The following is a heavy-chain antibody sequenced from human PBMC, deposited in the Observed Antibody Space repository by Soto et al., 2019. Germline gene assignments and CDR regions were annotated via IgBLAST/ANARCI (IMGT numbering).Heavy chain of an antibody. Sequence: QVQLVQSGAEVKKPGASVKVSCKASGYTFITYDINWVRQATGQGLEWVGWVNPDSGKTDYARKFQGRVTMTRNTSISTVYMELSVLRSEDTAVYYCARGNWFGPWGQGTLVTVSS. CDR2: VNPDSGKT. CDR1: GYTFITYD. CDR3: ARGNWFGP. J-gene: IGHJ5*02. V-gene: IGHV1-8*01.